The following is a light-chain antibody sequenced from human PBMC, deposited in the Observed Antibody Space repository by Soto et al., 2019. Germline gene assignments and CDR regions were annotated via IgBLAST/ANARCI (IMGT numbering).Light chain of an antibody. V-gene: IGKV3-15*01. Sequence: EIVSTQSPATLSLSPGERATLSCRASQSVSSSYVAWYQQKRGQAPRLLMYGASTRATDIPARFSGSGSRTEFTLTISSLQSEDFAVYYCQDYLNWPPTFGQGTKVDIK. CDR1: QSVSSS. CDR2: GAS. J-gene: IGKJ1*01. CDR3: QDYLNWPPT.